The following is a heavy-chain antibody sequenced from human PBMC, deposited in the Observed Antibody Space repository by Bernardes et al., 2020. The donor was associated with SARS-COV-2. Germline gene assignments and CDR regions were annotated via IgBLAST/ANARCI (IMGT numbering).Heavy chain of an antibody. CDR3: ATENVYSSGPFDS. D-gene: IGHD6-19*01. Sequence: GGSLRLSCAASGFIFSTYAMHWVRQAPGKGLEWVAVISNDGSNEYYADSVKGRFTISRDNSKNTLYLQMSSLRGEDTAVYYCATENVYSSGPFDSWGQGTLVTVSS. J-gene: IGHJ4*02. CDR2: ISNDGSNE. V-gene: IGHV3-30*03. CDR1: GFIFSTYA.